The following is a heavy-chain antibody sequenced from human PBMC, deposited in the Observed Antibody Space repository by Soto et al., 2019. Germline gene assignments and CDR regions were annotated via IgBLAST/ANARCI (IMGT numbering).Heavy chain of an antibody. CDR2: ISADNGHT. CDR3: ARDVAAAATNWFDP. D-gene: IGHD6-13*01. J-gene: IGHJ5*02. CDR1: GYTFTRYG. Sequence: QVQLVQSGAEVKKPGASVKVSCKGSGYTFTRYGINWVRQAPGQGLEWRGWISADNGHTNYAQKLQRRVTMTKDTSRSTDYMELRSLRSADTAVYYCARDVAAAATNWFDPWGQGTLVTVSS. V-gene: IGHV1-18*01.